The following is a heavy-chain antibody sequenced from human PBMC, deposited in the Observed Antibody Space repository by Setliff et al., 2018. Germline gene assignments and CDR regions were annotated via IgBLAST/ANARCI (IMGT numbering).Heavy chain of an antibody. J-gene: IGHJ4*02. CDR1: GFPLTGYY. Sequence: ASVKVSCKTSGFPLTGYYMHWVRQAPGQGLEWMGWINPNNGDTKSAQKFQGRLTMARDTSISTAYMELSSLRSDDTAVYYCARQPMDTIMVTFDYWGQGILVTVSS. CDR3: ARQPMDTIMVTFDY. CDR2: INPNNGDT. D-gene: IGHD5-12*01. V-gene: IGHV1-2*02.